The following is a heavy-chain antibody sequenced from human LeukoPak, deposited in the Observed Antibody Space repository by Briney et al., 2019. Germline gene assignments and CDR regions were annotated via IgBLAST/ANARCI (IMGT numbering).Heavy chain of an antibody. J-gene: IGHJ4*02. D-gene: IGHD1/OR15-1a*01. Sequence: GGSLRLSCAASGFTFSSYAMSWVRQSPGKGLEWVAFIRSDGSKKSYADSVKGRFIISRDNSNNMVYLQMGSLRGEDTAVYYCARDKGNTCIDNWGQGTLVTVSS. CDR1: GFTFSSYA. V-gene: IGHV3-30*02. CDR2: IRSDGSKK. CDR3: ARDKGNTCIDN.